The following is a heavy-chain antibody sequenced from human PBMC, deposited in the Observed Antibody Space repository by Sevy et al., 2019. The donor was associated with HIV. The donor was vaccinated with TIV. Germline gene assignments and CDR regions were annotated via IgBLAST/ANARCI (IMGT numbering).Heavy chain of an antibody. V-gene: IGHV3-7*01. CDR3: VRAIAADASL. J-gene: IGHJ4*02. CDR1: GFTLNSYW. Sequence: GALRLSCAASGFTLNSYWMSWVRQAPGKGLEWVANIKQDGSVKYYVASVKGRFTISRDNARNLVYLQMSSLTAEDTALYYCVRAIAADASLWGQGTLVTVSS. D-gene: IGHD6-13*01. CDR2: IKQDGSVK.